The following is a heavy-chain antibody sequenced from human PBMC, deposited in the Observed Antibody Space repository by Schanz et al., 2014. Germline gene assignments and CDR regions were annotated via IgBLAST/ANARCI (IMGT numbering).Heavy chain of an antibody. J-gene: IGHJ4*02. CDR2: ITYNGGTI. V-gene: IGHV3-48*01. CDR1: GFNFSSYS. CDR3: ARDRRNADLDY. D-gene: IGHD1-1*01. Sequence: EVQLVQSGGGLVQPGGSLRLSCAASGFNFSSYSMNWVRQAPGKGLEWISYITYNGGTIYYADSVKGRFTISRDNAKNSLYLEMNSLRAEDTALYYCARDRRNADLDYWGQGTLVTVSS.